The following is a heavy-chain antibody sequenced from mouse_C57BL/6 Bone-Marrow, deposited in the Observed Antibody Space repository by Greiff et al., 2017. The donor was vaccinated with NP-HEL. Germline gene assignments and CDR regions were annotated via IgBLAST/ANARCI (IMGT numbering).Heavy chain of an antibody. CDR3: ARFLWLRRDWYFDV. CDR1: GYTFTSYG. J-gene: IGHJ1*03. Sequence: QVQLQQSGAELARPGASVKLSCKASGYTFTSYGISWVKQRTGQGLEWIGEIYPRSGNTYYNEKFKGKATLTADKSSSTAYMELRSLTSEDSAVYFCARFLWLRRDWYFDVWGTGTTVTAAS. V-gene: IGHV1-81*01. D-gene: IGHD2-2*01. CDR2: IYPRSGNT.